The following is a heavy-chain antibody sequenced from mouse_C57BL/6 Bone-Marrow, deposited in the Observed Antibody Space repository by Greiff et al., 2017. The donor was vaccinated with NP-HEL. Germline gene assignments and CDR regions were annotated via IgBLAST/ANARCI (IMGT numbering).Heavy chain of an antibody. CDR1: GYTFTSYW. J-gene: IGHJ3*01. CDR3: ARWREGSWFAY. V-gene: IGHV1-59*01. Sequence: QVQLQQPGAELVRPGTSVKLSCKASGYTFTSYWMHWVKQRPGQGLEWIGVIDPSDSYTNYNQKFKGKATLTVDTSSSTAYMQLSSLTSEDSAVYDCARWREGSWFAYWGQGTLVTVSA. CDR2: IDPSDSYT.